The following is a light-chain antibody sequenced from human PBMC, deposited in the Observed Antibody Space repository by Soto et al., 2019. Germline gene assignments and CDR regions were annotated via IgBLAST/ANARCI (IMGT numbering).Light chain of an antibody. CDR3: SSYTSSSTPYVV. J-gene: IGLJ2*01. CDR1: SSDVGGYNY. Sequence: QSDLPQPASVSGSPGQSITISCTGTSSDVGGYNYVSWYQQHPGKAPKLMIYDVSNRPSGVSNRFSGSKSGHTASLTISGLQAEDESDYYCSSYTSSSTPYVVFGGGTKLTVL. V-gene: IGLV2-14*01. CDR2: DVS.